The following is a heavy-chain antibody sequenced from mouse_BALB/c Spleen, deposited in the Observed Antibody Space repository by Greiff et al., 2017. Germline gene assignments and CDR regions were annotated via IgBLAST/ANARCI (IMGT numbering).Heavy chain of an antibody. D-gene: IGHD2-4*01. CDR1: GYTFTSYW. V-gene: IGHV1-87*01. CDR3: ARIYYDYDGFAY. J-gene: IGHJ3*01. CDR2: IYPGDGDT. Sequence: LEESGAELARPGASVKLSCKASGYTFTSYWMQWVKQRPGQGLEWIGAIYPGDGDTRYTQKFKGKATLTADKSSSTAYMQLSSLASEDSAVYYCARIYYDYDGFAYWGQGTLVTVSA.